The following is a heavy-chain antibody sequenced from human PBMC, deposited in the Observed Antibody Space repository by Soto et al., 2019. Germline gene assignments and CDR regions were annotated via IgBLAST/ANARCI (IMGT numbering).Heavy chain of an antibody. Sequence: SETLSLTCTVSGGSISSYYWSWIRQPPGKGLEWIGYIYYSGSTNYNPSLKSRVTISVDTSKNQFSLKLSSVTAADTAVYYCAREKWLPNYYYGMDVWGQGTTVT. V-gene: IGHV4-59*01. CDR1: GGSISSYY. CDR3: AREKWLPNYYYGMDV. J-gene: IGHJ6*02. D-gene: IGHD5-12*01. CDR2: IYYSGST.